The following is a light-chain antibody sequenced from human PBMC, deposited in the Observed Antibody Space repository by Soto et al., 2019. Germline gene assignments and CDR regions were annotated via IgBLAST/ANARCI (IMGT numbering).Light chain of an antibody. CDR1: SSDVGGYNY. Sequence: QSVLTQPASVSGSPGQSITISCTGTSSDVGGYNYVSWYQQHPGKAPKLMISEVSNRPSGVSNRFSGSKSGNTASLTISGLQAEDEADYFCAAWDDSLSAWVFGGGTKVTVL. V-gene: IGLV2-14*01. J-gene: IGLJ3*02. CDR3: AAWDDSLSAWV. CDR2: EVS.